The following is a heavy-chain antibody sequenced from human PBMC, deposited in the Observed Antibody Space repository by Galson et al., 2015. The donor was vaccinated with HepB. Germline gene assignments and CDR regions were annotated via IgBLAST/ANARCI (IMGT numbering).Heavy chain of an antibody. CDR3: ARGGFVVGVSSTPNSWSDP. D-gene: IGHD2-15*01. J-gene: IGHJ5*02. CDR1: GYTFSSYS. V-gene: IGHV1-18*01. Sequence: SVKVSCKASGYTFSSYSITWLRQAPGQGLQWMGWISAFNRHTRFAQRFQGRVTMTFDTSTSTAYMDLKNLRSDDTAVYFCARGGFVVGVSSTPNSWSDPWGQGTLVTVSA. CDR2: ISAFNRHT.